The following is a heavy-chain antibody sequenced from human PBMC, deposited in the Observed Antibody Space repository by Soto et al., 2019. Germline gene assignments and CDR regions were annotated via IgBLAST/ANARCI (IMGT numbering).Heavy chain of an antibody. V-gene: IGHV4-4*07. D-gene: IGHD2-15*01. CDR2: IYTDGTT. J-gene: IGHJ4*02. Sequence: QVQLQGSGPGQVKPSETLSLTYTVSGDSISDYFYWSWIRQPAGKGLEWIGRIYTDGTTKYNPSLKSRVTLSLDKSKNQFSLRLSSVTAADTVVYYFAREVRGGFTGIFDQWGRGSRVTVSS. CDR3: AREVRGGFTGIFDQ. CDR1: GDSISDYFY.